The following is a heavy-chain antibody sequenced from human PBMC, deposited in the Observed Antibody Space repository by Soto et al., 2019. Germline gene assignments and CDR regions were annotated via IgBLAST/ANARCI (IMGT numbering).Heavy chain of an antibody. J-gene: IGHJ1*01. CDR1: GFTFGSYA. Sequence: TGGSLRLSCAASGFTFGSYAMSWVRQAPGKRLEWLSAISGSGGSTYYADSVKGRFTISRDNSKNTLYLQMNSLRAEDTAVYYCAKFGSVVPAAMFSSGKREYFQHWGHGTLVTVSS. D-gene: IGHD2-2*01. CDR3: AKFGSVVPAAMFSSGKREYFQH. V-gene: IGHV3-23*01. CDR2: ISGSGGST.